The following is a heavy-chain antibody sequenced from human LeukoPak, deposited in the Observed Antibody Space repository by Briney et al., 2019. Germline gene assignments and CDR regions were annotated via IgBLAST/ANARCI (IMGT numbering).Heavy chain of an antibody. CDR1: GFTFSNYW. CDR3: AREMPFGDSFDY. J-gene: IGHJ4*02. CDR2: IKQDGSEK. D-gene: IGHD3-16*01. Sequence: GGSLRFSCAASGFTFSNYWMSWVRQAPGQGLEWVAKIKQDGSEKYYVDSVKGRFTISRDNAKNSPYLQLNSLRAEDTAVYYCAREMPFGDSFDYWGQGTLVTISS. V-gene: IGHV3-7*01.